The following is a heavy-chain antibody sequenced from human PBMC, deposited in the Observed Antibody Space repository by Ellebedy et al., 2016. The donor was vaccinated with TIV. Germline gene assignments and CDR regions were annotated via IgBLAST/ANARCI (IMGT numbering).Heavy chain of an antibody. J-gene: IGHJ4*02. CDR2: INHSGST. CDR1: GGSVSSGSYY. CDR3: ARRDCSGGSCYLDY. D-gene: IGHD2-15*01. Sequence: SETLSLXCTVSGGSVSSGSYYWSWIRQPPGKGLEWIGEINHSGSTNYNPSLKSRVTISVDTSKNQFSLKLSSVTAADTAVYYCARRDCSGGSCYLDYWGQGTLVTVSS. V-gene: IGHV4-39*07.